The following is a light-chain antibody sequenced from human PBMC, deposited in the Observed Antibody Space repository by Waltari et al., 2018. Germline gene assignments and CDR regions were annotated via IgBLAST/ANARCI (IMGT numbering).Light chain of an antibody. CDR2: DVN. CDR1: SSDVGGYDY. CDR3: QAWDSSTYV. J-gene: IGLJ1*01. Sequence: QSALTQPRSVSGSPGQSVTISCTGTSSDVGGYDYVSWYQQHPGKVPKLLVYDVNKRPAGVHGRFSGSNSGNAATLTIRGTQAMDEADYYCQAWDSSTYVFGSGTTVTVL. V-gene: IGLV2-11*01.